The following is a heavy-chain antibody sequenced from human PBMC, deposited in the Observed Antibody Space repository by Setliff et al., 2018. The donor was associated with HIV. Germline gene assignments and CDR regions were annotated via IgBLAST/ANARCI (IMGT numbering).Heavy chain of an antibody. D-gene: IGHD2-8*01. V-gene: IGHV1-2*06. Sequence: GSVKVSCQASGYTFTGYYIHWVRQAPGQGLEWVGRINPNSGDTNYAQKFQGRVTMTRDTSINTAYMDLGRLRSEDTAVYYCARRGVGTSDAFDLWGQGTMVTVSS. J-gene: IGHJ3*01. CDR1: GYTFTGYY. CDR2: INPNSGDT. CDR3: ARRGVGTSDAFDL.